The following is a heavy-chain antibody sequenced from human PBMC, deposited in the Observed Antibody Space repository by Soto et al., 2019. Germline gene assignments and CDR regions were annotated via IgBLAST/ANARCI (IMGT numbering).Heavy chain of an antibody. Sequence: ETLSRTCAVYGGSFSGYYWSWIRQPPGKGLEWIGEINHSGSTNYNPSLKSRVTISVDTSKNQFSLKLSSVTAADTAVYYCARSLTTVFDYWGQGTLVTVSS. CDR2: INHSGST. D-gene: IGHD4-4*01. CDR3: ARSLTTVFDY. J-gene: IGHJ4*02. CDR1: GGSFSGYY. V-gene: IGHV4-34*01.